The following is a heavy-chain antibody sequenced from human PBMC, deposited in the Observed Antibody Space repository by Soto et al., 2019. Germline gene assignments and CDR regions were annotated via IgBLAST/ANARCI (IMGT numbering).Heavy chain of an antibody. CDR1: GFTFSSYA. CDR2: ISGSGGST. V-gene: IGHV3-23*01. CDR3: AKDHPRHYYYGMDV. J-gene: IGHJ6*02. Sequence: PGGSLRLSCAASGFTFSSYAMSWVRQAPGKGLEWVSAISGSGGSTYYADSVKGRFTISRDNSKNTLYLQINSLRAEDTAVYYCAKDHPRHYYYGMDVWGQGTTVTVSS.